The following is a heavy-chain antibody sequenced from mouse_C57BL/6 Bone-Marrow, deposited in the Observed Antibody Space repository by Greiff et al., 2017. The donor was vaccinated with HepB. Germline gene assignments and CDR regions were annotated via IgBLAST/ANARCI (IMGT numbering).Heavy chain of an antibody. V-gene: IGHV5-4*01. CDR1: GFTFSSYA. CDR2: ISDGGSYT. Sequence: EVKGVESGGGLVKPGGSLKLSCAASGFTFSSYAMSWVRQTPEKRLEWVATISDGGSYTYYPDNVKGRFTISRDNAKNNLYLQMSHLKSEDTAMYYCAREYFDVWGTGTTVTVSS. J-gene: IGHJ1*03. CDR3: AREYFDV.